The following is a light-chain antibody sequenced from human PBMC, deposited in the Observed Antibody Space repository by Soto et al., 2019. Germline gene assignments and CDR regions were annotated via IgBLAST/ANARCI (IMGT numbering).Light chain of an antibody. CDR3: LQHNNYPPIN. J-gene: IGKJ5*01. CDR1: QGIRND. V-gene: IGKV1-17*01. Sequence: DIQMTQSPSSLSASVGDRVTITCRASQGIRNDLAWYQQKPGKAPKRLIYDATSLQSGVPSRFSGTGYGAEFNLTTRSLQHEESENYYCLQHNNYPPINFCQGTRLETK. CDR2: DAT.